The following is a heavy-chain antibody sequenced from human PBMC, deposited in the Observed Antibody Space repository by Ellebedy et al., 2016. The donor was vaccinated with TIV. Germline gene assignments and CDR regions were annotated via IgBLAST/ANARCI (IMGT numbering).Heavy chain of an antibody. CDR2: VSHSGNT. J-gene: IGHJ4*02. D-gene: IGHD2-21*02. V-gene: IGHV4-34*01. CDR1: GGSFICYY. CDR3: ARDLKGVVLTAMPSYFDQ. Sequence: SETLSLTCRVHGGSFICYYWNWIRQSPEKGLEWIGEVSHSGNTNYNPSLKSRVTISLDTSENQFSLKLSSVTAADTAIYYCARDLKGVVLTAMPSYFDQWGQGSLVTVSS.